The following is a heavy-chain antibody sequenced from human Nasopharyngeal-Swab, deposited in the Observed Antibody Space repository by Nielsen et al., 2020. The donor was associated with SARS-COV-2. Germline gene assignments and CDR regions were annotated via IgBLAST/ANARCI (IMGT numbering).Heavy chain of an antibody. Sequence: GESLKISCAASGFTFSDYYMSWIRQAPGKGLEWVSYISSSGSTIYYADSVKGRFTISRDNAKNSLYLQMNSLRAEDTAVYYCASPLIYYYDSSGYSGGDAFDIWGQGTMVTVSS. V-gene: IGHV3-11*01. CDR2: ISSSGSTI. CDR1: GFTFSDYY. D-gene: IGHD3-22*01. CDR3: ASPLIYYYDSSGYSGGDAFDI. J-gene: IGHJ3*02.